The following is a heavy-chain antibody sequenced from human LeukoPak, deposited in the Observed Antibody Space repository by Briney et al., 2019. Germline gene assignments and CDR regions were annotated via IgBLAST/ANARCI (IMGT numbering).Heavy chain of an antibody. D-gene: IGHD4-17*01. CDR1: GFTFNNYA. CDR3: AKDTDYGDLRWGFFDY. Sequence: GGSLRLSCAVSGFTFNNYAMSWVRQAPGKGLQWVSAISASGASTYYADSVKGRFTISRDNSKNTLYLQMNSLRAEDTAVYYCAKDTDYGDLRWGFFDYWGQGTLVTVSS. CDR2: ISASGAST. J-gene: IGHJ4*02. V-gene: IGHV3-23*01.